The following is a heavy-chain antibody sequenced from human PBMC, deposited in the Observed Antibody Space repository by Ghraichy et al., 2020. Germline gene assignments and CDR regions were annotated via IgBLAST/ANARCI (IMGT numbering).Heavy chain of an antibody. J-gene: IGHJ4*02. CDR1: GYSISSGYN. Sequence: SETLSLTCAVSGYSISSGYNWAWIRQPPGTGLEWIGSIYHSGSTFYKPSLKSRVTISVDTSNNQFSLDLTSGTAADTAVYYCARENWGLTLPDYWGQGTLVTVSS. D-gene: IGHD3-10*01. CDR3: ARENWGLTLPDY. V-gene: IGHV4-38-2*02. CDR2: IYHSGST.